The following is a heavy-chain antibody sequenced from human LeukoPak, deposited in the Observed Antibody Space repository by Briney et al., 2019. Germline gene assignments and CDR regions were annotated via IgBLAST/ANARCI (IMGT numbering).Heavy chain of an antibody. Sequence: PSETLSFTCTVSGGSISSGDYYWSWLRQPPGKGLEWIGYIYYSGSTYYNPSLKSQVTISVDTSKNQFSLRLITVTAADTAFYYCAKSTRHFWRGFVPDAFDIWGQGTMVTVSS. V-gene: IGHV4-30-4*08. J-gene: IGHJ3*02. D-gene: IGHD3-3*02. CDR3: AKSTRHFWRGFVPDAFDI. CDR1: GGSISSGDYY. CDR2: IYYSGST.